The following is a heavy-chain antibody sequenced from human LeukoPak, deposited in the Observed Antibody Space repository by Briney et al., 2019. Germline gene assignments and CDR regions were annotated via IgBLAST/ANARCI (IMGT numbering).Heavy chain of an antibody. CDR3: AREPRGDYCSGGSCYFYYYYYMDV. J-gene: IGHJ6*03. CDR2: IIPLFGTA. Sequence: SVKVSCKASGGTFSSYAISWVRQAPGQGLEWMGGIIPLFGTANYAQKFQGRVTITADKSTSTAYMELSSLRSEDTAVYYCAREPRGDYCSGGSCYFYYYYYMDVWGKGTTVTVSS. CDR1: GGTFSSYA. V-gene: IGHV1-69*06. D-gene: IGHD2-15*01.